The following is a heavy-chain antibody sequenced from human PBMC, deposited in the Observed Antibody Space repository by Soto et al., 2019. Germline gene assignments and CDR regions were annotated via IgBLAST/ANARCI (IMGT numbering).Heavy chain of an antibody. V-gene: IGHV3-23*01. CDR1: GFTFSSYA. D-gene: IGHD6-13*01. Sequence: PGGSLRLSCAASGFTFSSYAISWVRQAPGKGLEWVSAISGSGGSTYYADSVKGRFTISRDNSKNTLYLQMNSLRAEDTAVYYCAKDQGYSSSCYYYWGQGTLVTVSS. CDR3: AKDQGYSSSCYYY. CDR2: ISGSGGST. J-gene: IGHJ4*02.